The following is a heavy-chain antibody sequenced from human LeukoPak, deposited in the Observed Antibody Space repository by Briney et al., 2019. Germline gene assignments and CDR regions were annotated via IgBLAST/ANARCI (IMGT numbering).Heavy chain of an antibody. V-gene: IGHV3-33*01. CDR2: IWFDGSNK. D-gene: IGHD6-13*01. Sequence: PGRSLRLSCAASGFTFSSYGMHWVRQAPGKGLKWVALIWFDGSNKYYADSVKGRFTISRDNSKNTLYLQMNSLRAEDTAVYYCARDRSSGTAAGMGYWGQGTLVTVSS. CDR1: GFTFSSYG. CDR3: ARDRSSGTAAGMGY. J-gene: IGHJ4*02.